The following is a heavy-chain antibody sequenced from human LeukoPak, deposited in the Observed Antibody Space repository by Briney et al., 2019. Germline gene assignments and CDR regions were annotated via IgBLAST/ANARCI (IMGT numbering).Heavy chain of an antibody. J-gene: IGHJ5*02. D-gene: IGHD1-26*01. Sequence: PGGSLRLSCAASGFTFSDYWMSWVREAPGKGLEGLANLSRDGNEKYYVDSVRGRFTISRDNAKNSLYLQEKRLSAEYTAVYYCARTLVGGTNWFDPWGQGTLVTVSS. V-gene: IGHV3-7*02. CDR1: GFTFSDYW. CDR2: LSRDGNEK. CDR3: ARTLVGGTNWFDP.